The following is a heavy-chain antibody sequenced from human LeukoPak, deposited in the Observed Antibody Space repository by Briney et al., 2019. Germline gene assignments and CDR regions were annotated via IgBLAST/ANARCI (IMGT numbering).Heavy chain of an antibody. CDR3: ARIRDGYNDAYDI. D-gene: IGHD5-24*01. Sequence: ASVKVSCKASGYTFTGYYMHWVRQAPGQGLEWMGWINPNSGGTNYAQKFQGRVTMTRNTSTSTVYMELSSLRSEDTAVYYCARIRDGYNDAYDIWGQGTMVTVPS. J-gene: IGHJ3*02. V-gene: IGHV1-2*02. CDR2: INPNSGGT. CDR1: GYTFTGYY.